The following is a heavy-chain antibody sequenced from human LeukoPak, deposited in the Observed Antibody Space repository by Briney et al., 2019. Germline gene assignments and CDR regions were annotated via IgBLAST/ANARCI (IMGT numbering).Heavy chain of an antibody. D-gene: IGHD2-15*01. CDR2: ISSSGSTI. J-gene: IGHJ4*02. CDR3: AREWYGMDY. V-gene: IGHV3-48*03. Sequence: GGSLRLSCAASGFTFSSYEMNWVRQAPGKGLEWVSYISSSGSTIYYADSVKGRFTISRDNPKNSLYLQMNSLRAEDTAVYYCAREWYGMDYWGQGTLVTVSS. CDR1: GFTFSSYE.